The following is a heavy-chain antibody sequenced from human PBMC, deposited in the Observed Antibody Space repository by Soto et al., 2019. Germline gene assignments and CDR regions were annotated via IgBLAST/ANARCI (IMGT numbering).Heavy chain of an antibody. CDR3: ARDSRYNWNDGRGGGFDP. V-gene: IGHV3-30-3*01. Sequence: GGSLRLSCAASGFTFSSYAMHWVRQAPGKGLEWVAVISYDGSNKYYADSVKGRFTISRDNSKNTLYLQMNSLRAEDTAVYYCARDSRYNWNDGRGGGFDPWGQGTLVTVSS. CDR2: ISYDGSNK. J-gene: IGHJ5*02. CDR1: GFTFSSYA. D-gene: IGHD1-1*01.